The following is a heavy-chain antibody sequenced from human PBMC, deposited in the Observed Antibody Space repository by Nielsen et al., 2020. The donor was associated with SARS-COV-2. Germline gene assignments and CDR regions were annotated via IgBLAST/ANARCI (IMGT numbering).Heavy chain of an antibody. Sequence: GESLKISCVASGFSFNYYSMSWVRQAPGKGLEWVSSISGSDSSITYTDSVKGRFTMFRDNAKNSVYLQMSRPRAEDSAVYYCARGGVTVAATRWGQGTLVTVSS. V-gene: IGHV3-21*01. CDR2: ISGSDSSI. CDR1: GFSFNYYS. D-gene: IGHD2-15*01. CDR3: ARGGVTVAATR. J-gene: IGHJ4*02.